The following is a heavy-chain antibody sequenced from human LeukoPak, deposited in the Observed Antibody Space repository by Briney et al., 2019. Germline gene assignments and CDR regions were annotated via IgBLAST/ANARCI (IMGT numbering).Heavy chain of an antibody. CDR3: AKAARTTVTYSFDS. V-gene: IGHV3-23*01. CDR2: ISAGGGVT. Sequence: GGSLRLSCAVSGFTFSNYAMVWVRQAPGKGLDWVSSISAGGGVTSNADSVKGRFTISRDNSKNTLYLQMNSLRAEDTAMYYCAKAARTTVTYSFDSWGQGTLVTVSS. J-gene: IGHJ4*02. CDR1: GFTFSNYA. D-gene: IGHD4-17*01.